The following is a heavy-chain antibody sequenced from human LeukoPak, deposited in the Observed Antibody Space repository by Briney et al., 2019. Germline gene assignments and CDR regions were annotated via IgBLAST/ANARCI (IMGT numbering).Heavy chain of an antibody. Sequence: PGGSLRLSCAASGFSLSSYWMSWVRQAPGKGLEWVANIKQDGSEKYYVDSVKGRFTISRDNAKNSLYLQMNSLRAEDTAVYYCAREAVAKISDAFDIWGQGTMVTVSS. CDR3: AREAVAKISDAFDI. D-gene: IGHD4-23*01. J-gene: IGHJ3*02. CDR2: IKQDGSEK. CDR1: GFSLSSYW. V-gene: IGHV3-7*01.